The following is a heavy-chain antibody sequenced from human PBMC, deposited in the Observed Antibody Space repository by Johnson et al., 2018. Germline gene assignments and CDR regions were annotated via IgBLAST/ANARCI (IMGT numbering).Heavy chain of an antibody. J-gene: IGHJ6*02. Sequence: VQLVQSGGGLVQPGRSLRLSCAASGFTFDDYAMHWVRQAPGKGLEWVSGISWNSGSIGDADSVKGRFTISRDNSKNKLYLQMNSLRAEDTAVDYCAKGLHYYSYGRDVLGQGTTVNVSS. CDR2: ISWNSGSI. CDR1: GFTFDDYA. D-gene: IGHD2-15*01. CDR3: AKGLHYYSYGRDV. V-gene: IGHV3-9*01.